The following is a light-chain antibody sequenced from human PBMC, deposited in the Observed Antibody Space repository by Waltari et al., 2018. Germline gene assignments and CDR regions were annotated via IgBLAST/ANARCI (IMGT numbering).Light chain of an antibody. CDR3: QAWDSITVV. J-gene: IGLJ2*01. V-gene: IGLV3-1*01. Sequence: SHELTQPPSVSVSPGQAASITCSGDKWGNKYACWYQRKPCQSPVLVIYQDNRRPSGLPERFSGSNSGNTATLTISGTQAMDEADYFCQAWDSITVVFGGGTKLTVL. CDR1: KWGNKY. CDR2: QDN.